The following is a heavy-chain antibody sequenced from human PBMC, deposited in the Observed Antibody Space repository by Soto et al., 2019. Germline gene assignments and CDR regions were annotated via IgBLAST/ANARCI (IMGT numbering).Heavy chain of an antibody. J-gene: IGHJ4*02. V-gene: IGHV3-72*01. CDR2: SRNKAKDYTT. Sequence: EVQLVESGGDLVQPGGSLRLSCAASGFTFSDHYMDWVRQAPGKGLEWVGRSRNKAKDYTTAYAASVRGRFTISRDDSKNSLYLQMNSLKTEDTAVYYCARDASGDYWGQGTLVTVSS. CDR1: GFTFSDHY. CDR3: ARDASGDY. D-gene: IGHD6-25*01.